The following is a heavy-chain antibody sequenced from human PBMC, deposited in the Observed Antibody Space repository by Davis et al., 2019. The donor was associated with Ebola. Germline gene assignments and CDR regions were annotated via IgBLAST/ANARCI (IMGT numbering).Heavy chain of an antibody. D-gene: IGHD4-17*01. V-gene: IGHV4-59*01. J-gene: IGHJ4*02. CDR3: ARGMTTVTDY. Sequence: MPSETLSLTCTVSGGSISSYYWSCIRQPPGKGLEWIGYIYYSGSTNYNPSLKSRVTISVDTSKNQFSLKLSSVTAADTAVYYCARGMTTVTDYWGQGTLVTVSS. CDR1: GGSISSYY. CDR2: IYYSGST.